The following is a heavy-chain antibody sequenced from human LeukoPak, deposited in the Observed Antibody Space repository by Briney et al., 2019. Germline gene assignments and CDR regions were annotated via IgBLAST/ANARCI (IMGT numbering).Heavy chain of an antibody. CDR3: AREVRTYCSSTSCTPADY. J-gene: IGHJ4*02. Sequence: SETLSLTCTVSGGSISSGGYYWSWIRQPPGKGLEWIGYIYHSGSTYYNPSLKSRVTISVDRSKNQFSLKLSSVTAADTAVYYCAREVRTYCSSTSCTPADYWGQGTLVTVSS. V-gene: IGHV4-30-2*01. CDR1: GGSISSGGYY. CDR2: IYHSGST. D-gene: IGHD2-2*01.